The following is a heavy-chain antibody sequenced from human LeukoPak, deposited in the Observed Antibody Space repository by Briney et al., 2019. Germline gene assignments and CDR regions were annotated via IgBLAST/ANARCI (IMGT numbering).Heavy chain of an antibody. V-gene: IGHV3-9*03. CDR1: GFTFDDYA. J-gene: IGHJ4*02. CDR3: AKGGSYSSSDYFDY. D-gene: IGHD6-6*01. Sequence: GGSLRLSCAASGFTFDDYAMHWVRQAPGKGLEWVSGISWNSGSIGYADSVQGRFTISRDNAKNSLYLQMNSLRAEDMALYYCAKGGSYSSSDYFDYWGQGTLVTVSS. CDR2: ISWNSGSI.